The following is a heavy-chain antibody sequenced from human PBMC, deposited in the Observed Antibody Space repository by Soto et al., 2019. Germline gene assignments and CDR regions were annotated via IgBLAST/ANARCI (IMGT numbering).Heavy chain of an antibody. CDR3: AREYYYGMDV. CDR1: GFTFSDYY. Sequence: QVQLVESGGGLVRPGGSLRLSCAASGFTFSDYYMTWIRQAPGKGLEWVSYITGSSDYTNYADSVKGRFTISRDNVKTSLYLQMNSLRAADPAVYYCAREYYYGMDVWGQGTTVTVSS. V-gene: IGHV3-11*05. J-gene: IGHJ6*02. CDR2: ITGSSDYT.